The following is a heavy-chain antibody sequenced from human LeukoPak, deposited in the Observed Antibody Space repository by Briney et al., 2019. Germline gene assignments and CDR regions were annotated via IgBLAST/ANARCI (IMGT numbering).Heavy chain of an antibody. D-gene: IGHD4-17*01. CDR3: ARDSEDGDHPFDH. Sequence: VASVKVSCKASGYTFISYGISWVRQAPGQGLEWMGWISANNGNTNYAQKLQGRVTMTTDTPTSTAYMELRSLRSDDTAVYYCARDSEDGDHPFDHWGQGTLVTVSS. J-gene: IGHJ4*02. V-gene: IGHV1-18*01. CDR2: ISANNGNT. CDR1: GYTFISYG.